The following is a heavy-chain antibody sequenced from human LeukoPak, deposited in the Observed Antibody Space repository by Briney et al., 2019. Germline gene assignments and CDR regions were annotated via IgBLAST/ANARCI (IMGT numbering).Heavy chain of an antibody. Sequence: GSVRGVDLGGSRIPTKKRLEWIGEINHSGSTNYNPSLKSRVTISVDTSKNQFSLKLSSVTAADTAVYYCARGKELVTSIDYWGQGTLVTVSS. J-gene: IGHJ4*02. D-gene: IGHD6-6*01. CDR3: ARGKELVTSIDY. V-gene: IGHV4-34*01. CDR2: INHSGST. CDR1: GSVRGVD.